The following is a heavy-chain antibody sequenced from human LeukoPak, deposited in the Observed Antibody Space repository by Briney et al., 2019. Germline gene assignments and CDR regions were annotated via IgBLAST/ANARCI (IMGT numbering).Heavy chain of an antibody. CDR2: IYYSGST. J-gene: IGHJ4*02. Sequence: MASETLSLTCTVSGGSISSYYWTWIRQPPGKGLEWVGSIYYSGSTFYNPSLKSRVTISVDTSKNQFSLKLSSVTAADTAVYYCARQGSYYYGSGTYYNGHFDYWAQGTLVTVSS. D-gene: IGHD3-10*01. CDR1: GGSISSYY. CDR3: ARQGSYYYGSGTYYNGHFDY. V-gene: IGHV4-59*05.